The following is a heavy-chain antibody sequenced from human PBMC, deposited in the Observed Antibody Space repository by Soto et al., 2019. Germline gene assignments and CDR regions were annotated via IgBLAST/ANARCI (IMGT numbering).Heavy chain of an antibody. D-gene: IGHD3-10*01. CDR1: GYTFTSFD. J-gene: IGHJ5*02. Sequence: QVQLVQSGAEVKKPGASVKVACRDSGYTFTSFDINWVRQATGQGLEWMGRMNPSSGNTDYAQKFQGRVTMTRDTPISTAYMELSSLRSEDTAVYYCARTRSGSYLWGQGTLVTVSS. CDR2: MNPSSGNT. V-gene: IGHV1-8*01. CDR3: ARTRSGSYL.